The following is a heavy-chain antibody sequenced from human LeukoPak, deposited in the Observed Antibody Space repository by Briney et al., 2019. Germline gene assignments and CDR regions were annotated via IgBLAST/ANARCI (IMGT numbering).Heavy chain of an antibody. V-gene: IGHV3-21*05. CDR2: INTDSSDI. CDR1: GFTFSRYA. CDR3: ARDTFQPGLIDS. Sequence: PGESLRLSCAASGFTFSRYAMNWVRQAPGKGLESVSYINTDSSDIHYADSVKGRFTISRDNARNTLYLQLSSLRAEDSAVYYCARDTFQPGLIDSWGQGTLVTVSS. D-gene: IGHD2-2*01. J-gene: IGHJ4*02.